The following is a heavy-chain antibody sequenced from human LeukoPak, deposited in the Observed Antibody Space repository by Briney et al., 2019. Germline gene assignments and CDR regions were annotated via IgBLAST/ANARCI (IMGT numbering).Heavy chain of an antibody. CDR2: ISDSGGTT. D-gene: IGHD1-14*01. Sequence: PGGSLRLSCAASGFTFSSYAMSWVRQAPGKGLEWVSAISDSGGTTYYADSVNGRFTISRDNAKNSLYLQMNSLRAEDTAVYYCARDPRRHRGAFDIWGQGTMVSVSS. CDR3: ARDPRRHRGAFDI. CDR1: GFTFSSYA. V-gene: IGHV3-23*01. J-gene: IGHJ3*02.